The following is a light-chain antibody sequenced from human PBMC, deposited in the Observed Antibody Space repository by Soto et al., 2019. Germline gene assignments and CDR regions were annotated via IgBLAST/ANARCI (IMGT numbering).Light chain of an antibody. CDR2: GNS. V-gene: IGLV1-40*01. J-gene: IGLJ2*01. CDR3: QSYDSSLSVV. CDR1: SSNIGAGYD. Sequence: QSALTQPPSVSGAPGHRVTISCTGSSSNIGAGYDVHWYQQLPGTAPKLLIYGNSNRPSGVPDRFSGYKSGTSASLAITWLQAEDEADYYCQSYDSSLSVVFGGGTKLTVL.